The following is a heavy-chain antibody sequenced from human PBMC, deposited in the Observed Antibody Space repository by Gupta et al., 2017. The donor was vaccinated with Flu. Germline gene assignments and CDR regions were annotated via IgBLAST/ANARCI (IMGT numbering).Heavy chain of an antibody. CDR3: TKDGPWTASCPYYCYYMDV. J-gene: IGHJ6*03. CDR1: GFPFCSYG. Sequence: QMQLVESGGGVVQFGTSLRLSCAASGFPFCSYGMHWVRPATGKGMEWVADIASDGSQKDDADAVRGRFTSSRDKSKNTLSLEMDSLRVEDTAVYYCTKDGPWTASCPYYCYYMDVWGKGTTVTVSS. D-gene: IGHD2-2*01. V-gene: IGHV3-30*18. CDR2: IASDGSQK.